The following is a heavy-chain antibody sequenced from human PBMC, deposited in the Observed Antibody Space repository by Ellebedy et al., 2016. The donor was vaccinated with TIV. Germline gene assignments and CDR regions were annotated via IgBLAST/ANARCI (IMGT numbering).Heavy chain of an antibody. D-gene: IGHD3-10*01. V-gene: IGHV4-31*03. CDR3: AREPHHYYGSGHYYYGMDV. CDR1: GGSISSGGYY. J-gene: IGHJ6*02. Sequence: SETLSLXXTVSGGSISSGGYYWSWIRQHPGKGLEWIGYIYYSGSTYYNPSLKSRVTISVDTSKNQFSLKLSSVTAADTAVYYCAREPHHYYGSGHYYYGMDVWGQGTTVTVSS. CDR2: IYYSGST.